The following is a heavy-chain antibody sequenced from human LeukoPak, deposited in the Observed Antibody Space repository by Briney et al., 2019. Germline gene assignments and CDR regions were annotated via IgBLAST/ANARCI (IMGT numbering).Heavy chain of an antibody. CDR2: IYFSGST. CDR3: ASDYGADSGY. V-gene: IGHV4-39*01. Sequence: PSETLSLTCTVSGGSITTSNYYWAWIRQSPGKGLEWIASIYFSGSTYYSPSLKSRVSMSVDTSKNQFSLKVTSVTAADTGVYYCASDYGADSGYWGQGTLVTVSS. D-gene: IGHD4-23*01. J-gene: IGHJ4*02. CDR1: GGSITTSNYY.